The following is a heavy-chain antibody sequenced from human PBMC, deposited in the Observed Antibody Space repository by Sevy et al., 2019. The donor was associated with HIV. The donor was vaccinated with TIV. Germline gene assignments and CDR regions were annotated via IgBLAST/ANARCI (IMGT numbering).Heavy chain of an antibody. J-gene: IGHJ4*02. CDR2: ISGSSNYT. CDR1: GFTFSSYN. Sequence: GGSLRLSCAASGFTFSSYNMNWVRQAPGKGLEWVSSISGSSNYTYYADSMKGRFTISRDNAKNSLYLQMNSLRAEDTAVYYCARGPPDGSYDYFDYWGQGTLVTVSS. D-gene: IGHD1-26*01. V-gene: IGHV3-21*01. CDR3: ARGPPDGSYDYFDY.